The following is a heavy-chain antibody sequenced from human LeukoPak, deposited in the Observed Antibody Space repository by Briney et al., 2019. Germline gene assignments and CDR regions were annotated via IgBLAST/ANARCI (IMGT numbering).Heavy chain of an antibody. CDR2: INHSGST. D-gene: IGHD6-19*01. V-gene: IGHV4-34*01. CDR1: GGSFSGYY. Sequence: PSETLSLTCAVYGGSFSGYYWSWIRHPPGEGLEWIGEINHSGSTNYNPSLKSRVTISVDTSKNQFSLKLSSVTAADTAVYYCASTGQVAGTVDYWGQGTLVTVSS. CDR3: ASTGQVAGTVDY. J-gene: IGHJ4*02.